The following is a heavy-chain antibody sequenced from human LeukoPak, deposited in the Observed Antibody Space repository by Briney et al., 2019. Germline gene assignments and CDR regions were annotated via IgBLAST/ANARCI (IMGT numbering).Heavy chain of an antibody. D-gene: IGHD3-10*01. J-gene: IGHJ4*02. V-gene: IGHV3-30*02. CDR3: AKVRTMVRGAYFDY. CDR2: IQYDGSKK. Sequence: GRSLRLSCAASGFTFSSYGMHWVRQAPGKGLEWVTFIQYDGSKKYYADSVKGRFTISRDNSKNTLYLQMNSLRAEDTAVYYCAKVRTMVRGAYFDYWGQGTLVTVSS. CDR1: GFTFSSYG.